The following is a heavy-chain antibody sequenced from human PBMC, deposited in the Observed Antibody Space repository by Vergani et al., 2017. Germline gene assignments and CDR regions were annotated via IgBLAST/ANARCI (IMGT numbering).Heavy chain of an antibody. V-gene: IGHV4-59*12. D-gene: IGHD5-24*01. J-gene: IGHJ4*02. Sequence: QVQLQESGPGLVKPSETLSLTCTVSGGSISSYYWSWIRQPPGKGLEWIGYIYYSGSTNYNPSLKSRVTISVDTSKNQFSLKLTSVTAADTAVYYCARRARLMARTFDYWGQGTLVTVSS. CDR3: ARRARLMARTFDY. CDR2: IYYSGST. CDR1: GGSISSYY.